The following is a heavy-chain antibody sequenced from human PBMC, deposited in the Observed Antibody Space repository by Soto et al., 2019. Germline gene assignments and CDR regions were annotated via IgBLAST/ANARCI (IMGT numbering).Heavy chain of an antibody. J-gene: IGHJ5*02. CDR3: ASLGVVPAAMWGNWFDP. V-gene: IGHV4-59*01. CDR1: GGSISSYY. Sequence: PSETLSLTCTVSGGSISSYYWSWIRQPPGKGLEWIGYIYYSGSTNYNPSLKSRVTISVGTSKNQFSLKLSSVTAADTAVYYCASLGVVPAAMWGNWFDPWGQGTLVTVSS. CDR2: IYYSGST. D-gene: IGHD2-2*01.